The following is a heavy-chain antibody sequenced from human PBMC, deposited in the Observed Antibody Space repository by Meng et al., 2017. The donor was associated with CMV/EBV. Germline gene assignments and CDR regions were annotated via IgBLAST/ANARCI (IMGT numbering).Heavy chain of an antibody. CDR2: IYTSGST. V-gene: IGHV4-61*02. CDR1: CGSISSGSYY. D-gene: IGHD3-10*01. Sequence: CTVSCGSISSGSYYWSWIRQPAGKALEWIGRIYTSGSTNYNPSLKSRVTISVDTSKNQFSLKLSSVTAADTAVYYCARERSIIGYFDYWGQGTLVTVSS. CDR3: ARERSIIGYFDY. J-gene: IGHJ4*02.